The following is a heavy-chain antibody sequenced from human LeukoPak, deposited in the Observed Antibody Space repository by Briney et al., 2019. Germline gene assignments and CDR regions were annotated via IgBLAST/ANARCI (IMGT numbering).Heavy chain of an antibody. Sequence: PSETLSLTCTVSGGSISGYFWSWVRQPPGKGLAWIGCISYTGNTNYNPSLKSRVAISADTSKQQFSLKLRSVTAADTAVYYCARDPHGGGLGDGFDIWGQGTMVTVSS. CDR1: GGSISGYF. D-gene: IGHD3-16*01. V-gene: IGHV4-59*01. CDR2: ISYTGNT. J-gene: IGHJ3*02. CDR3: ARDPHGGGLGDGFDI.